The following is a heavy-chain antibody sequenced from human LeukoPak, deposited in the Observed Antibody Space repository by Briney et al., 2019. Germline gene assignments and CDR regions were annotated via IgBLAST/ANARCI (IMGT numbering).Heavy chain of an antibody. V-gene: IGHV4-59*01. CDR2: IYYSGST. Sequence: SETLSLTCTVSGGSISSYYWSWIRQPPGKGLEWIGYIYYSGSTNYNPSLKSRVTISVDTSKNQFSLKLSSVTAADTAVYYCARDPGIAPYYFDYWGQGTLVTVSS. CDR1: GGSISSYY. J-gene: IGHJ4*02. CDR3: ARDPGIAPYYFDY. D-gene: IGHD6-13*01.